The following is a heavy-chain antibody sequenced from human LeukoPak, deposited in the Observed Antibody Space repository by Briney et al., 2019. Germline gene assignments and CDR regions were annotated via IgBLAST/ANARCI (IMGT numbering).Heavy chain of an antibody. Sequence: ASVKVSCKASGGTFSSYAISWVRQATGQGLEWMGWMNPNSGNTGYAQKFQGRVTMTRNTSISTAYMELSSLRSEDTAVYYCARGPFGRWDYFDYWGQGTLVTVSS. J-gene: IGHJ4*02. CDR3: ARGPFGRWDYFDY. CDR1: GGTFSSYA. CDR2: MNPNSGNT. V-gene: IGHV1-8*02. D-gene: IGHD3-10*01.